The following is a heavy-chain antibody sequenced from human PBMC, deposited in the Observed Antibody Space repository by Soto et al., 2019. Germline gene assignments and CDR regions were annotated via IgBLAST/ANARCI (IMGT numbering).Heavy chain of an antibody. CDR3: ARVVPAADNWFDP. CDR1: GGSISGYY. D-gene: IGHD2-2*01. CDR2: IYYSGST. J-gene: IGHJ5*02. Sequence: LCLSCSGCGGSISGYYWSWVRQPPGKGLEWIGYIYYSGSTNYNPSLKSRVTISVDTSKNQFSLKLSSVTAEDTAVYYCARVVPAADNWFDPWGQGTPFTVSS. V-gene: IGHV4-59*12.